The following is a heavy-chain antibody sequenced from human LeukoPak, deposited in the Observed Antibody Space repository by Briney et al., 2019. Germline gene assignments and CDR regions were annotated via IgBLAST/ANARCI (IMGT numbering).Heavy chain of an antibody. J-gene: IGHJ4*02. CDR3: ARYDFWSGYDFDY. CDR2: IHYSGST. Sequence: PSETLSLTCTVSGGSNSSYYWSWVRQPPGKGLEWIGYIHYSGSTNYSPSLKSRVTISVDTSKNQFSLKLSSVTAADTAVYYCARYDFWSGYDFDYWGQGTLVTVSS. V-gene: IGHV4-59*01. CDR1: GGSNSSYY. D-gene: IGHD3-3*01.